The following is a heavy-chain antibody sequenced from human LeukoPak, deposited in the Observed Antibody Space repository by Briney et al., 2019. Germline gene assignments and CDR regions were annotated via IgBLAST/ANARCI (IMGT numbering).Heavy chain of an antibody. D-gene: IGHD2-2*02. Sequence: SETLSLTCTASGGSISSYYWSWIRQPAGKGLEWIGRIYTSGSTNYNPSLKSRVTMSVDTSKNQFSLKLSSVTAADTAVYYCARDQYCSSTSYYTGGFTSYYYYYMDVWGKGTTVTVSS. CDR2: IYTSGST. CDR1: GGSISSYY. J-gene: IGHJ6*03. CDR3: ARDQYCSSTSYYTGGFTSYYYYYMDV. V-gene: IGHV4-4*07.